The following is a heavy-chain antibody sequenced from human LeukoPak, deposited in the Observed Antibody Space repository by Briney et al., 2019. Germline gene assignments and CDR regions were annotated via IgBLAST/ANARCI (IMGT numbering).Heavy chain of an antibody. V-gene: IGHV1-2*02. CDR3: ARMRGIAAAGTITLGC. Sequence: ASVKVSCKASGYTFTGYYMHWVRQAPGQGLEWMGWINPNSGGTNYAQKFQGRVTMTRDTSISTAYMELSRLRSDDTAVYYCARMRGIAAAGTITLGCWGQGTLVTVSS. D-gene: IGHD6-13*01. J-gene: IGHJ4*02. CDR2: INPNSGGT. CDR1: GYTFTGYY.